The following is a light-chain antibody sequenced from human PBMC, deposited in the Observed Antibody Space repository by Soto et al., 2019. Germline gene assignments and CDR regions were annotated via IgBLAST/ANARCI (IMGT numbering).Light chain of an antibody. CDR2: AAS. J-gene: IGKJ4*01. CDR1: QSVSSY. V-gene: IGKV3-20*01. CDR3: QQFSSYPLT. Sequence: IVLTQSPATLYLSPGVTATLSCRASQSVSSYLAWYQQKPGQAPRLLIYAASSRATGIPDRFSGGGSGTDFTLTISRLEPEDFAVYYCQQFSSYPLTFGGGTKVDIK.